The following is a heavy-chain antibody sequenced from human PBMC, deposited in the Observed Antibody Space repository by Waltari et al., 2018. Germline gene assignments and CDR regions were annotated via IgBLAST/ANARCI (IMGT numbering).Heavy chain of an antibody. Sequence: QVQLVQSGAEVKKPGASVKVSCKASGYTFTGYYMHWVRQAPGQGLEWMGRINPNSGGTNDAQKFQGRVTMTRDTSISTAYMELSRLRSDDTAVYYCASHFEAARGAFDIWGQGTMVTVSS. CDR1: GYTFTGYY. D-gene: IGHD6-6*01. CDR3: ASHFEAARGAFDI. J-gene: IGHJ3*02. CDR2: INPNSGGT. V-gene: IGHV1-2*06.